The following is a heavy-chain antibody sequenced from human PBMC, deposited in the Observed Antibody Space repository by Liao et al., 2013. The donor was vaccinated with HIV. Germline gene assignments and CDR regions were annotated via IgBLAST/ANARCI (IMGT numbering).Heavy chain of an antibody. J-gene: IGHJ4*02. D-gene: IGHD2-21*01. Sequence: QVQLQESGPGLVKPSETLSLTCNVSGGPISTYYWSWVRQPPGKGLEWIGFIYYSGSTNYNPSLKSRVTISVDTSKNQFSLKLTSVTAADTAVYYCARYCGSDCYGYAVDYWGRGNPGHRLL. CDR1: GGPISTYY. V-gene: IGHV4-59*01. CDR3: ARYCGSDCYGYAVDY. CDR2: IYYSGST.